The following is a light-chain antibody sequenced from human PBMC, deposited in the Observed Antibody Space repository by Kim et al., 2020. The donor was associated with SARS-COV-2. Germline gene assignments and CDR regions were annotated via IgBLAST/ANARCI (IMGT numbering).Light chain of an antibody. CDR1: QRITTY. V-gene: IGKV1-39*01. CDR2: AAS. CDR3: QQRYRTSPCA. Sequence: DIQMTQSPSSLSASVGDRVTITCRASQRITTYLNWYQHKPGTAPKLLIYAASSLQSGVPSRFRGSGSGTEFILTISSLQPEDFATYYWQQRYRTSPCAFGPGTKVDIK. J-gene: IGKJ3*01.